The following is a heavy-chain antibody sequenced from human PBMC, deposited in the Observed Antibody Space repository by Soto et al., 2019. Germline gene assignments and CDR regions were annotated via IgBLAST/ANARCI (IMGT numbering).Heavy chain of an antibody. CDR2: IYSGGST. CDR1: GFTVSSNY. CDR3: AREDGYRGGDAFDI. J-gene: IGHJ3*02. D-gene: IGHD5-12*01. Sequence: ESGGGLVQPGGSLRLSCAASGFTVSSNYMSWVRQAPGTGLEWVSVIYSGGSTYYADSVKGRFTISRDNSKNTLYLQMNSLRAEDTAVYYCAREDGYRGGDAFDIWGQGTMVTVSS. V-gene: IGHV3-66*01.